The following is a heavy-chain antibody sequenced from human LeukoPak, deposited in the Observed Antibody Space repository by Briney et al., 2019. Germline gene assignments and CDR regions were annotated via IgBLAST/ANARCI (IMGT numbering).Heavy chain of an antibody. CDR3: AKEGIDGSGYDLDY. CDR2: ISDSGDST. D-gene: IGHD5-12*01. V-gene: IGHV3-23*01. J-gene: IGHJ4*02. Sequence: GGSLRLSCVASGFTFSSYAMNWVRQAPGKGLDWVSGISDSGDSTYYADSVKGRFTIFRDISKNTLYLQMTSLRAEDTAVYYCAKEGIDGSGYDLDYWGQGTRVTVSS. CDR1: GFTFSSYA.